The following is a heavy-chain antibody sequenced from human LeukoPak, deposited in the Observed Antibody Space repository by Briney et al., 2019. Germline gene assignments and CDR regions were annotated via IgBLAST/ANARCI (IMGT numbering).Heavy chain of an antibody. CDR2: IHSSGST. CDR3: ARAAYSHDAFDI. V-gene: IGHV4-61*02. J-gene: IGHJ3*02. CDR1: GGSISSGSYY. D-gene: IGHD6-13*01. Sequence: PSQTLSLTCTVSGGSISSGSYYWSWIRQPAGKGLEYIGRIHSSGSTNYDPSLKSRVTISLDTSKNQFSLKLSSVTAADTAVYYCARAAYSHDAFDIWGQGTMVTVSS.